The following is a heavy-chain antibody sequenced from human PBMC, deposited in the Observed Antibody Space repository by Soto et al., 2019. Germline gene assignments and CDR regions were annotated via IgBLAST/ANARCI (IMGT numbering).Heavy chain of an antibody. Sequence: EVQLVESGGGLVQPGGSLRLSCAASGFTFSSYTMHWVRQAPGKGLEYVSAISSYGGSTYYANSLKGRFTISRDNSKNTLYLQMGSLRAEDMAVYYCARDPDSSGYYYFAYWGQGTLVTVSS. V-gene: IGHV3-64*01. CDR3: ARDPDSSGYYYFAY. J-gene: IGHJ4*02. CDR2: ISSYGGST. D-gene: IGHD3-22*01. CDR1: GFTFSSYT.